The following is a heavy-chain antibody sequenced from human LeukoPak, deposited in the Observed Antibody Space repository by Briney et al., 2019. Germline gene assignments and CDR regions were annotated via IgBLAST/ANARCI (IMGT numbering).Heavy chain of an antibody. D-gene: IGHD3-22*01. J-gene: IGHJ4*02. CDR2: IKQDGSEK. V-gene: IGHV3-7*01. CDR3: ARAVLVYYYDSSGYSY. Sequence: GGSLRLSCAASGFTFSSYWMSWVRQAPGKGLEWVANIKQDGSEKYYVDSVKGRFTISRDNAKNSLYLQMNSLRAEDTAVYYCARAVLVYYYDSSGYSYWGQGTLVTVSS. CDR1: GFTFSSYW.